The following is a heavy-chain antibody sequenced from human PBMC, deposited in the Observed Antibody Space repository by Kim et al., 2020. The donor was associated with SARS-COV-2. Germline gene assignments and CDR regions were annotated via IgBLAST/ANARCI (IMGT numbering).Heavy chain of an antibody. D-gene: IGHD6-13*01. Sequence: GGSLRLSCAASGFTFSSYWMHWVRQAPGKGLVWVSRINSDGSSTGYADSVKGRFTISRDNAKNTLYLQMNSLRAEDTAIYYCARAGGGSSSWYYSWGQGTLVTVSS. CDR3: ARAGGGSSSWYYS. CDR2: INSDGSST. V-gene: IGHV3-74*01. CDR1: GFTFSSYW. J-gene: IGHJ5*01.